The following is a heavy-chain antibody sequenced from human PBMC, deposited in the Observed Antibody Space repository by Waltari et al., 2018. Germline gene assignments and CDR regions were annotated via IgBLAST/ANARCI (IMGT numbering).Heavy chain of an antibody. J-gene: IGHJ4*02. CDR1: XGTFSTYT. CDR3: AFXGVTTYSGSLDX. V-gene: IGHV1-69*02. D-gene: IGHD1-26*01. CDR2: IVPXLDMA. Sequence: QVXLVXXGAEXKXPGSXLKVSFKASXGTFSTYTISWVRQAPGQGLEWMXRIVPXLDMAXYAQKFQGRVXITADKSTSTAYIELNSXRSEDTAIXYXAFXGVTTYSGSLDXWGQGTLVTVSS.